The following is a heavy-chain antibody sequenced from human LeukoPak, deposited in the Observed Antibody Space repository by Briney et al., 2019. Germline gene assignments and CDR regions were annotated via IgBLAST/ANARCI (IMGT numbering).Heavy chain of an antibody. CDR1: GYTFTGYY. V-gene: IGHV1-2*02. CDR2: INPNSGGT. Sequence: GASVKVSCKASGYTFTGYYMHWVRQAPGQGLEWMGWINPNSGGTNYAQKFQGRVTMTRDTSISTAYMELSRLRSDDTAVYYCAKDVDSYGFGGSFDYWGQGTLVTVSS. J-gene: IGHJ4*02. CDR3: AKDVDSYGFGGSFDY. D-gene: IGHD5-18*01.